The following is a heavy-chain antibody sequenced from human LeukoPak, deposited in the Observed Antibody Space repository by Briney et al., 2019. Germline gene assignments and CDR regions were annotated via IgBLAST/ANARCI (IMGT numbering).Heavy chain of an antibody. CDR2: ISYDGSNK. CDR1: GFAFSSYG. V-gene: IGHV3-30*18. D-gene: IGHD1-1*01. CDR3: AKVRYNWNDAADY. Sequence: PGGSLRLSCAASGFAFSSYGMHWVRQAPGKGLEWVAVISYDGSNKYYADSVKGRFTISRDNSKNTLYLQMNSLRAEDTAVYYCAKVRYNWNDAADYWGQGTLVTVSS. J-gene: IGHJ4*02.